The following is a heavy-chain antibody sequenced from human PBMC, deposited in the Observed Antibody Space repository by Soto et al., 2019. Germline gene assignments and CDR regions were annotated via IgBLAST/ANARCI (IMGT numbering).Heavy chain of an antibody. CDR1: GGSISSGDYY. CDR3: ARVPFLEWFQSRFMHDY. Sequence: PSKTLSLTCTVSGGSISSGDYYWSWIRQPPGKGLEWIGYIYYSGSTYYNPSLKSRVTISVDTSKNQFSLKLSSVTAADTAVYYCARVPFLEWFQSRFMHDYWGQGTLVTVSS. V-gene: IGHV4-30-4*01. CDR2: IYYSGST. D-gene: IGHD3-3*01. J-gene: IGHJ4*02.